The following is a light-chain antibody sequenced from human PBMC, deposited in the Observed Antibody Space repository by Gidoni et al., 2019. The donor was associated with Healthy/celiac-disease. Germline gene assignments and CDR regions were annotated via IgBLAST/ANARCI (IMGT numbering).Light chain of an antibody. CDR1: QSISSY. CDR3: QQSYSRWT. Sequence: DIQMTQSPSSLSASVGDRVTITCRASQSISSYLNWYQQKPGKAPKLLIYAASSLQSGVPSRFGGSRSGTYFTLTISSLQPEDFATYYCQQSYSRWTFGQGTKVEIK. J-gene: IGKJ1*01. V-gene: IGKV1-39*01. CDR2: AAS.